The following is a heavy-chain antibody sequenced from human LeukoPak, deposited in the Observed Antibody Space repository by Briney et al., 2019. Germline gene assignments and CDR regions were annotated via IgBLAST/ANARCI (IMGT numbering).Heavy chain of an antibody. CDR2: IYHSGST. D-gene: IGHD3-9*01. CDR3: ARARYYDILTGYSPLDY. CDR1: GYSISSGYY. V-gene: IGHV4-38-2*02. Sequence: SETLSLTCTVSGYSISSGYYWGWIRQPPGKGLEWIGSIYHSGSTYYNPSLKSRVTISVDTSKNQFSLKLSSVTAADTAVYYCARARYYDILTGYSPLDYWGQGTLVTVSS. J-gene: IGHJ4*02.